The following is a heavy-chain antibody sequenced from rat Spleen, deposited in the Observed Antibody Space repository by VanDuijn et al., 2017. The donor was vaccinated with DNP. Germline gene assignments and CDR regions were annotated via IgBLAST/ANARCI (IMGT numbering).Heavy chain of an antibody. CDR2: ITSSGGST. CDR3: ARGDYRDSYAPNWFAY. CDR1: GFMFDNHW. V-gene: IGHV5-31*01. Sequence: EVQLVESGGGLVQPGRSMKLSCAASGFMFDNHWMIWIRQIPGKGLEWVASITSSGGSTYYPDSVKGRFIISRDNARNTLYLQMNSLRSEDTATYYCARGDYRDSYAPNWFAYWGQGTLVTVSS. J-gene: IGHJ3*01. D-gene: IGHD1-12*01.